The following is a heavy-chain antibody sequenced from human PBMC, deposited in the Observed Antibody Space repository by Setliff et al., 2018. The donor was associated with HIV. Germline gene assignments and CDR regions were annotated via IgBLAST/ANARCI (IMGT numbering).Heavy chain of an antibody. CDR3: ANSGESRI. Sequence: PSETLSLTCAVYGGSFSGYYWSWIRQPPGKGLEWIGEINHSGSTNYNPSLKSRVTISVDTSKNQFSLEFSSVTAADTAVYYCANSGESRIWGQGTLVTVSS. V-gene: IGHV4-34*01. D-gene: IGHD3-22*01. CDR2: INHSGST. J-gene: IGHJ4*02. CDR1: GGSFSGYY.